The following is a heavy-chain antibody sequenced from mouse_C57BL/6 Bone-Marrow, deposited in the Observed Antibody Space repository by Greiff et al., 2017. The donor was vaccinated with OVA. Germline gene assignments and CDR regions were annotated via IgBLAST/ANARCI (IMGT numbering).Heavy chain of an antibody. CDR2: ISSGGSYT. Sequence: EVKVVESGGDLVKPGGSLKLSCAASGFTFSSYGMSWVRQTPDKRLEWVATISSGGSYTYYPDSVKGRFTISRDNAKNTLYLQMSSLKSEDTAMYYCARGGVTTYFSYAMDYWGQGTSVTVSS. D-gene: IGHD2-1*01. V-gene: IGHV5-6*01. CDR1: GFTFSSYG. CDR3: ARGGVTTYFSYAMDY. J-gene: IGHJ4*01.